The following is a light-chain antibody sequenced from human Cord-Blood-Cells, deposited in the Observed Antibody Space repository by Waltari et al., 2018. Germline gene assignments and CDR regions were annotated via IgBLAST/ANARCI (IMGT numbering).Light chain of an antibody. V-gene: IGKV1-8*01. CDR1: QGISSY. CDR3: QQYYSYPPT. Sequence: AIRMTQSPSSPSASTGDRVTITCRASQGISSYLAWYQQKPVKAPKLLIYAASTLQSGVPSRFSGSGSGTDFTLTISCLQSEDFATYYCQQYYSYPPTFGGGTKVEIK. J-gene: IGKJ4*01. CDR2: AAS.